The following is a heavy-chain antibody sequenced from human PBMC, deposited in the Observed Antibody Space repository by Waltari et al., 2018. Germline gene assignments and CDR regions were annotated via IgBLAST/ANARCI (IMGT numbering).Heavy chain of an antibody. J-gene: IGHJ4*02. V-gene: IGHV3-30-3*01. CDR1: GFTFIKYA. D-gene: IGHD3-10*01. CDR2: ISSDGGTK. Sequence: QVHLVESGGGVGQPGMSLSLSCTASGFTFIKYAMHWVRQAPGKGLGWLTVISSDGGTKYYVDSVRGRCTVSRDKSTNTLHLQMTNLTPEDAAVYYCARDRQGASASSPEITHWGQGTLVTVSS. CDR3: ARDRQGASASSPEITH.